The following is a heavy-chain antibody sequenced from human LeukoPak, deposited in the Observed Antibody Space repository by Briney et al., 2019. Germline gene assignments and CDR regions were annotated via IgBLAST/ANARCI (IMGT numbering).Heavy chain of an antibody. CDR3: AREAPWYFDY. J-gene: IGHJ4*02. V-gene: IGHV4-59*01. CDR1: GGSISSYY. Sequence: SETLSLTGTVSGGSISSYYWSWIRQPPGKGLEWIGYIYYSGSTNYNPSLKSRVTISVDTAKNQFSLKLSSVTAADTAVYYCAREAPWYFDYWGQGTLVTVSS. CDR2: IYYSGST.